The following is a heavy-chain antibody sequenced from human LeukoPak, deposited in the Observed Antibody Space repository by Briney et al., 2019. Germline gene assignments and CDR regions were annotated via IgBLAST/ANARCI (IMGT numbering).Heavy chain of an antibody. V-gene: IGHV3-33*01. CDR2: IWYDGINK. Sequence: PGRSLRLSCAGSGFTFSSYGMHWVHQAPGKGLEWVAFIWYDGINKYHADSVKGRFTISRDNSKNTLYLQMSSLRAEDTAVYYCARDAGERWTIDFDYWGQGTLVTVSS. CDR3: ARDAGERWTIDFDY. D-gene: IGHD4-23*01. CDR1: GFTFSSYG. J-gene: IGHJ4*02.